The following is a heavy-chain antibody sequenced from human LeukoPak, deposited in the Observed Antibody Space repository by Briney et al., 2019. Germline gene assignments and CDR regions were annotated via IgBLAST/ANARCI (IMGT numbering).Heavy chain of an antibody. V-gene: IGHV4-34*01. CDR3: ARGPPYGSRSDYFDY. Sequence: SETLSLTCAVYGGSSSGYYWSWIRQPPGKGLEWIGEINHSGSTNYNPSLKSRVTISVDTSKNQFSLKLSSVTAADTAVYYCARGPPYGSRSDYFDYWGQGTLVTVSS. CDR2: INHSGST. D-gene: IGHD3-10*01. CDR1: GGSSSGYY. J-gene: IGHJ4*02.